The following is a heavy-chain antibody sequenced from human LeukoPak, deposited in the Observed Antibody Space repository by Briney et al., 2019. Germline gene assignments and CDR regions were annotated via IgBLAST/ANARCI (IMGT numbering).Heavy chain of an antibody. Sequence: PGGSLRLSCAASGFTFSTYAMHWVRQAPGKGLEWVAVISSDGSLQFSADSVKGRFTISRDNSKTTLYLQMNSLRPEDTAVYYCARRDYGDLYYFDYWGQGTLVTVSS. CDR3: ARRDYGDLYYFDY. J-gene: IGHJ4*02. CDR2: ISSDGSLQ. V-gene: IGHV3-30*03. CDR1: GFTFSTYA. D-gene: IGHD4-17*01.